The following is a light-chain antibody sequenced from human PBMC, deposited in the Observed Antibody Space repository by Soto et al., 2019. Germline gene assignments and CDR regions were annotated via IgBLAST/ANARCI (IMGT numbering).Light chain of an antibody. V-gene: IGKV1-5*01. CDR1: QSISTW. Sequence: DIQMTQSPSTVSASVGDRVTITCRVSQSISTWLAWYQQKPGKAPNLLIYDASTLESGGPPGFSGSGSGTEFTLTISSLQPDDSATYFCQQYNTYPYTFGQGTKLEIK. J-gene: IGKJ2*01. CDR2: DAS. CDR3: QQYNTYPYT.